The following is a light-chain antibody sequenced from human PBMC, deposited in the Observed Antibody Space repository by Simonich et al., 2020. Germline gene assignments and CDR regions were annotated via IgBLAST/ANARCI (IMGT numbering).Light chain of an antibody. CDR1: QSVVYSSNNKNY. Sequence: DIVMTQSPDSLAVSLGERATINCKSSQSVVYSSNNKNYLAWYQQTPGQPPKLLINWASTRDSGVPARFSGRGSGTDFTLTISSLQAEDVAVYYCQQYYSTPPITFGPGTKVDIK. CDR3: QQYYSTPPIT. V-gene: IGKV4-1*01. CDR2: WAS. J-gene: IGKJ3*01.